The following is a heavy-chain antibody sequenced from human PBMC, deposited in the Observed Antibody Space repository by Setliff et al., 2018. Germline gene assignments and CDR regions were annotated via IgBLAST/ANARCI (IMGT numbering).Heavy chain of an antibody. CDR3: ARESGSGSTAVY. V-gene: IGHV1-69*10. J-gene: IGHJ4*02. CDR1: GGTFSSYA. CDR2: IIPILGIA. D-gene: IGHD3-10*01. Sequence: SVKVSCKASGGTFSSYAISWVRQAPGQGLEWMGGIIPILGIANYAQKFQGRVTITADESTSTAYMELSSLRSEDTAVYYCARESGSGSTAVYGGQGTLVTVSS.